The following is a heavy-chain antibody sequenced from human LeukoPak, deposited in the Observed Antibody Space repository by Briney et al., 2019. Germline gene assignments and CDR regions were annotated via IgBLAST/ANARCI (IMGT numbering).Heavy chain of an antibody. Sequence: SETLSLTCTVSGGSISSYYWSWIRQPPGKGLEWIGYIYYSGSTNYNPSLKSRVTISVDTSKNQFSLKLSSVTAADTAVYYCARIQGKLDAFDIWGQGIMVTVSS. CDR3: ARIQGKLDAFDI. J-gene: IGHJ3*02. CDR1: GGSISSYY. V-gene: IGHV4-59*01. CDR2: IYYSGST. D-gene: IGHD1-7*01.